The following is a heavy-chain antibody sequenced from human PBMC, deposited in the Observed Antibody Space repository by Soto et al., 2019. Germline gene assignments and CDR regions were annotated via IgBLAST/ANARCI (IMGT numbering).Heavy chain of an antibody. CDR1: GYTFTSYY. V-gene: IGHV1-46*01. CDR2: INPSGGST. J-gene: IGHJ5*02. CDR3: ARDTYYYDSSGRVQTGNWFDP. D-gene: IGHD3-22*01. Sequence: GASVKVSCKASGYTFTSYYTHWVRQAPGQGLGWKGKINPSGGSTSYAQKFQGRVTMTRDTSTSTVYMELSSLRSEDTAVYYCARDTYYYDSSGRVQTGNWFDPWGQGTLVTVSS.